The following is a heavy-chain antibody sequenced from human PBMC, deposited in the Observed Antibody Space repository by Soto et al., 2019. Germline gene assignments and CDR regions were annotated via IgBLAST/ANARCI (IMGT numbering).Heavy chain of an antibody. V-gene: IGHV3-23*01. Sequence: EVQLLESGGGLVQPGGSLRLSCVASRFTFSSYAMTWVRQAPGKGLEWVSTISGSGGRTYYADSVKGRFTISRDNSKNTRYLQFNGLRAEDRAVYYCATEQHLCSYFDYWGQGTLATVSS. CDR1: RFTFSSYA. J-gene: IGHJ4*02. CDR3: ATEQHLCSYFDY. D-gene: IGHD3-16*01. CDR2: ISGSGGRT.